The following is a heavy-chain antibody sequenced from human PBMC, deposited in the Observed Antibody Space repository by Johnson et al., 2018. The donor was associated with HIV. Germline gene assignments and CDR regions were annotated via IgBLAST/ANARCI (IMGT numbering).Heavy chain of an antibody. D-gene: IGHD3-10*01. Sequence: VQLLESGGGLVQPGGSLRLSCAASGCTFSSNYMSWVRQAPGKGLEWVSVIYSGGSTFYADSVKGRFTISRDNSKNTLYLQMNSLRTEDTAVYYCARGLLWFGELLEAFDIWGQGTMVTVSS. CDR1: GCTFSSNY. J-gene: IGHJ3*02. CDR2: IYSGGST. CDR3: ARGLLWFGELLEAFDI. V-gene: IGHV3-66*01.